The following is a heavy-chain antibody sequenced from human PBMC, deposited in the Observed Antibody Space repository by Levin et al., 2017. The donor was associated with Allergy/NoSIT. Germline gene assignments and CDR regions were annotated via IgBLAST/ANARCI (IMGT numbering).Heavy chain of an antibody. CDR2: ISYDGSNK. Sequence: SCAASGFTFSSYAMHWARQAPGKGLEWVAVISYDGSNKYYADSVKGRFTISRDNSKNTLYLQMNSLRAEDTAVYYCARELWFGTYYYYGMDVWGQGTTVTVSS. CDR3: ARELWFGTYYYYGMDV. D-gene: IGHD3-10*01. V-gene: IGHV3-30*04. CDR1: GFTFSSYA. J-gene: IGHJ6*02.